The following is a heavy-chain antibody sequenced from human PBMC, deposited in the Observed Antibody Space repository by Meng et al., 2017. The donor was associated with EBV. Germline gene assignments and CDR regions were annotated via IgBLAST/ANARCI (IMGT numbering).Heavy chain of an antibody. Sequence: QVQWVQSAAEVKKPGSSVKVSCKTSGGPFRYYAISWVRQAPGQGLEWLGGFLPRLGAPNYAQKFHGRVKITADESTSTHYMDLSSLRSEDTAIYYCASESGRGYTPDYWGQGTLVTVPS. V-gene: IGHV1-69*01. J-gene: IGHJ4*02. CDR2: FLPRLGAP. CDR3: ASESGRGYTPDY. CDR1: GGPFRYYA. D-gene: IGHD3-10*01.